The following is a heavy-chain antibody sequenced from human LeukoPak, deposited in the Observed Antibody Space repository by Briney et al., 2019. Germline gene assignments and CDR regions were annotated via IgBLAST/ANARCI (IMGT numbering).Heavy chain of an antibody. V-gene: IGHV3-9*03. D-gene: IGHD5-12*01. J-gene: IGHJ3*02. CDR2: ISWNSGSI. Sequence: GGSLRLSCAASGFTFDDYAMHWVRQAPGKGLEWVSGISWNSGSIGYADSVKGRFTTSRDNAKNSLYLQMNSLRAEDMALYYCAKSGYDYWDAFDIWGQGTMVTVSS. CDR1: GFTFDDYA. CDR3: AKSGYDYWDAFDI.